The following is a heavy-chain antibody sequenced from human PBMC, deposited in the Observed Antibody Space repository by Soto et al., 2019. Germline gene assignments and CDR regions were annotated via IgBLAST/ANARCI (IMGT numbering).Heavy chain of an antibody. CDR1: GFTFSSYG. J-gene: IGHJ4*02. Sequence: QVQLVESGGGVVQPGRSLRLSCAASGFTFSSYGMYWVRQAPGKGLEWVAGIWYDGSNKYYADSVKGRFTISRDNSKNTLYLQMNGLRAEDTAVYYCARGAYYDILTGYFLNFDYWGQGTLVTVSS. V-gene: IGHV3-33*01. CDR2: IWYDGSNK. CDR3: ARGAYYDILTGYFLNFDY. D-gene: IGHD3-9*01.